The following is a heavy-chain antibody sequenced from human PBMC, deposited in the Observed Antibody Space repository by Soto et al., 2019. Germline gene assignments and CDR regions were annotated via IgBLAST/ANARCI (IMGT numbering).Heavy chain of an antibody. Sequence: QVQLVESGGGVVQPGRSLRLSCAASGFIFSSYSMHWVRQAPGKGLEWVAMISNDGSNKDYVDSVKGRFTISRDNSNNTLSLQMNSLRAEDTAVYYCARDQFLDAFDIWGQGTMVIVSS. J-gene: IGHJ3*02. CDR2: ISNDGSNK. CDR3: ARDQFLDAFDI. V-gene: IGHV3-30-3*01. D-gene: IGHD2-21*01. CDR1: GFIFSSYS.